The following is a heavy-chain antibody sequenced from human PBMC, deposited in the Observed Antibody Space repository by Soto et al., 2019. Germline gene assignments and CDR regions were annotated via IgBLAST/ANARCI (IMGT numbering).Heavy chain of an antibody. CDR1: GGTFSSYA. CDR2: IIPIFGTA. D-gene: IGHD4-17*01. CDR3: AGGTRTTVVTQYSQH. Sequence: QVQLVQSGAEVKKPGSSVKVSCKASGGTFSSYAISWVRQAPGQGLEWMGGIIPIFGTANYAQKFQGRVTITAHESTSTAYVERSSLRSEDTAVYYWAGGTRTTVVTQYSQHWGQGTLVTVSS. J-gene: IGHJ1*01. V-gene: IGHV1-69*12.